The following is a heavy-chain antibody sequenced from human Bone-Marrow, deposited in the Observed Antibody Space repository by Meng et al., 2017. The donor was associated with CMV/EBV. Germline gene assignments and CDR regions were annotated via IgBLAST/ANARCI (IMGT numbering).Heavy chain of an antibody. CDR3: AKGGNRGDRSADY. CDR1: GYTFSSYG. J-gene: IGHJ4*02. CDR2: IWYDGSNK. D-gene: IGHD2/OR15-2a*01. V-gene: IGHV3-33*06. Sequence: GESLKISCAASGYTFSSYGMHWVRQAPDKGLEWVAVIWYDGSNKYYADTVKGRVTISRDNSKNTLYLQMNSLRAEDTAVYYCAKGGNRGDRSADYWGQGTLVTVSS.